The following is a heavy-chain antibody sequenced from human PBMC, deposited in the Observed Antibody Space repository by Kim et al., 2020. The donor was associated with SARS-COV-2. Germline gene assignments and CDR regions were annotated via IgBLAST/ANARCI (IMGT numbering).Heavy chain of an antibody. CDR2: MKEDGSEI. CDR1: GFAFSDFW. CDR3: ARDATRSSWIDF. V-gene: IGHV3-7*05. Sequence: GGSLRLSCAASGFAFSDFWMSWVRQAPGKGLEWVAGMKEDGSEIHYVGSVRGRFTISRDNANNLLFLQMDSLRAEDTAVYLCARDATRSSWIDFWGQGT. D-gene: IGHD6-13*01. J-gene: IGHJ4*02.